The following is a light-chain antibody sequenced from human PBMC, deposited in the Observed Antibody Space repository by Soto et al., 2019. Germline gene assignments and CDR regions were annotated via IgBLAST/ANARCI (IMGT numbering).Light chain of an antibody. CDR2: DAF. CDR3: QQRSNWPPMFT. V-gene: IGKV3-11*01. J-gene: IGKJ3*01. Sequence: EILLTQSPATLSLSPGERATLSCRASQSVRTYLAWYQQKPGQAPRLLIYDAFNRATGIPARFSGSGSGTDFKLTISSLEPEDFAVYYCQQRSNWPPMFTFGPGTKVDIK. CDR1: QSVRTY.